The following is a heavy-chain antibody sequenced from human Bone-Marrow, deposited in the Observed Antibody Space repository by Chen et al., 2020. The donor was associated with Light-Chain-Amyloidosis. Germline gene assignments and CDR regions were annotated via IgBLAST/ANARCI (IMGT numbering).Heavy chain of an antibody. CDR2: IYPDDSDA. CDR3: ARRRDGYNFDC. CDR1: GYTFPNYW. J-gene: IGHJ4*02. V-gene: IGHV5-51*01. D-gene: IGHD5-12*01. Sequence: EVQLEQSGPEVKKPGESLKISCKGSGYTFPNYWIGWVRQMPGKGLEWMGVIYPDDSDARCSPTFEGQITNSAEKSITPAYLQWRGLKASDTAMYYCARRRDGYNFDCWGQGTLVTVSS.